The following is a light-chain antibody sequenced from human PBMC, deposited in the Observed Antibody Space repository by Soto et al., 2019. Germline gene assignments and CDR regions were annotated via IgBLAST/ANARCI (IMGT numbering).Light chain of an antibody. J-gene: IGKJ4*01. CDR1: QYISGNY. V-gene: IGKV3-20*01. CDR3: QQYDTSPLT. Sequence: EIVLTQSPGTLSLSPGERATLSCRASQYISGNYLAWYQQKPGQAPRLLIYGASSRATGVPDRFNGSGSGTDFTLTVSRLEPEDFAVFYCQQYDTSPLTFGGGTKVDIK. CDR2: GAS.